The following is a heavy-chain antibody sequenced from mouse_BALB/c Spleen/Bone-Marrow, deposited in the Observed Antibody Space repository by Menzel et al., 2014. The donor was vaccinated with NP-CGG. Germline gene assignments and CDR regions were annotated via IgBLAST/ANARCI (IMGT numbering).Heavy chain of an antibody. D-gene: IGHD2-4*01. Sequence: EVKLQESGTVLARPGASVKMSCKASGYTFTSYWMHWVKQRPGQGLEWIGAIYPGNSDTSYNQKFKGKAKLTAVTSTSTAYMELSSLTNEDSAVYYCTRVITTGSAWFAYRGQGTLVTVSA. CDR1: GYTFTSYW. CDR3: TRVITTGSAWFAY. CDR2: IYPGNSDT. V-gene: IGHV1-5*01. J-gene: IGHJ3*01.